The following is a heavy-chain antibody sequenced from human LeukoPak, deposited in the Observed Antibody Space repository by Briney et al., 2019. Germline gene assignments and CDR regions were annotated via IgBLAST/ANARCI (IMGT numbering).Heavy chain of an antibody. Sequence: ASVKASYKASGYTFTSYDINWVRQATGQGLEWMGWMNPNSGNTGYAQKFQGRVTMTRSTSISTAYMELSSLRSEDTAVYYCARGCYRSHFDYWGQGTLVTVSS. V-gene: IGHV1-8*01. CDR3: ARGCYRSHFDY. CDR2: MNPNSGNT. D-gene: IGHD2-15*01. J-gene: IGHJ4*02. CDR1: GYTFTSYD.